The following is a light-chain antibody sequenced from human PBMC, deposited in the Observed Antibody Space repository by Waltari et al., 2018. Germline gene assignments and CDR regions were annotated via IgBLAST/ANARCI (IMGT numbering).Light chain of an antibody. CDR1: QTISSY. V-gene: IGKV1-17*03. J-gene: IGKJ4*01. CDR2: DAS. Sequence: DIQMTQSPSSLSASVGDRVTITCRASQTISSYLAWYQQKPGKVPKLLIYDASSLESGVPSRFSGSGSGTEFTLTISSLQPEDFATYYCQQHNSHPLTFGGGTKVEIK. CDR3: QQHNSHPLT.